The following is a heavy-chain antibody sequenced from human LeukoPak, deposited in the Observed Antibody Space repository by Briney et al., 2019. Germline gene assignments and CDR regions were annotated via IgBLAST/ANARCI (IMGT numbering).Heavy chain of an antibody. D-gene: IGHD3-10*01. CDR1: GGSISNYY. CDR2: LYYSGSA. J-gene: IGHJ4*02. CDR3: ARIRNYGSGTYIPFVDY. V-gene: IGHV4-59*01. Sequence: SETLSLTCTVSGGSISNYYWSWIRQPPGKGLEWIGYLYYSGSANYNPSLKSRVTTSLDTSKNQFSLKLSSVTAADTAVYYCARIRNYGSGTYIPFVDYWGQGTLVTVSS.